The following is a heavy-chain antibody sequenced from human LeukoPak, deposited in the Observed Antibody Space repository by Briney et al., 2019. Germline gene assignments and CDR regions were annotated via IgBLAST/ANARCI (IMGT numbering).Heavy chain of an antibody. CDR3: AKWGPYFDWLLYPGNWFDP. V-gene: IGHV3-13*01. J-gene: IGHJ5*02. CDR1: GFTFSSYD. D-gene: IGHD3-9*01. Sequence: GGSLRLSCAASGFTFSSYDMHWVRQATGKGLEWVSAIGTAGDTYYADSVKGRFTISRDNSKNTLYLQMNSLRAEDTAVYYCAKWGPYFDWLLYPGNWFDPWGQGTLVTVSS. CDR2: IGTAGDT.